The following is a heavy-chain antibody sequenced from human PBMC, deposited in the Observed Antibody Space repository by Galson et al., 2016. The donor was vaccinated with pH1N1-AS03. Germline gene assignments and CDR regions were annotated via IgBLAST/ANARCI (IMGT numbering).Heavy chain of an antibody. CDR3: ANGNMALVTAAPYS. Sequence: SLRLSCAASGFTFSSYAMDWVRQAPGKGLEWVSVISGSGDSTYYADSVKGRFTISRDNSKNTLYLQMASLIAADTAVYFCANGNMALVTAAPYSWGQGPLVTVSS. J-gene: IGHJ4*02. D-gene: IGHD2-2*01. CDR2: ISGSGDST. V-gene: IGHV3-23*01. CDR1: GFTFSSYA.